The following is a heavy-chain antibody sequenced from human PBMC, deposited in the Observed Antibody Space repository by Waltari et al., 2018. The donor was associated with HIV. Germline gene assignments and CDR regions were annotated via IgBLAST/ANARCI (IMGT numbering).Heavy chain of an antibody. CDR3: AREPF. J-gene: IGHJ4*02. V-gene: IGHV3-7*01. Sequence: EVHLVESGGGLVQPGGSLRLSCTGSGFTFSNDWMSWVRQAPGKGPEWVASRNYDGGDKYYVDSVKGRFTISRENGKNSLYLQMSSLRVEDTAVYYCAREPFWGQGILVTVSS. CDR2: RNYDGGDK. CDR1: GFTFSNDW.